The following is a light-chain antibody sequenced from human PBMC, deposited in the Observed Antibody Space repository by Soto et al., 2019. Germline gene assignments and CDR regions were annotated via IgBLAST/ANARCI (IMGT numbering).Light chain of an antibody. CDR2: KAS. Sequence: DIQMTQPPSTLSASVGDRVTITCRASQSISSWLAWYQQKPGKAPKLLIYKASNLESGVPSRFSGSGSGTEFTLTVSSLQPDDFATFYCQQYHSYPLTFGGGTKVEI. CDR3: QQYHSYPLT. J-gene: IGKJ4*01. V-gene: IGKV1-5*03. CDR1: QSISSW.